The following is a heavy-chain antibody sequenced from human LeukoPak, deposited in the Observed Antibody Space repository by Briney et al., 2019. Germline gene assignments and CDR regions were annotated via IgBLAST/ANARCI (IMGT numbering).Heavy chain of an antibody. D-gene: IGHD6-13*01. Sequence: GESLQISCKGSGYGFTSYWIGWVRPMPGKGLEWMGIIYPGDSDTRYSPSFQGQVTISADKSISTAYLQWSSLKASDTAMYYCARRVRAAAGIYYFDYWGQGTLVTVSS. CDR2: IYPGDSDT. V-gene: IGHV5-51*01. J-gene: IGHJ4*02. CDR1: GYGFTSYW. CDR3: ARRVRAAAGIYYFDY.